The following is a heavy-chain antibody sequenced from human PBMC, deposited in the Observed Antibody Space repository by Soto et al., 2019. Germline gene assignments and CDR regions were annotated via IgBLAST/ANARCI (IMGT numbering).Heavy chain of an antibody. CDR2: IWYDGSNK. V-gene: IGHV3-33*01. D-gene: IGHD3-22*01. Sequence: GGSLRLSCAASGFTFSSYGMHWVRQAPGKGLEWVAVIWYDGSNKYYADSVKGRFTISRDNSKNTLYLQMNSLRAEDTAVYYCARWAYYDSSGYYYSAGAFDIWGQGTMVTVSS. J-gene: IGHJ3*02. CDR1: GFTFSSYG. CDR3: ARWAYYDSSGYYYSAGAFDI.